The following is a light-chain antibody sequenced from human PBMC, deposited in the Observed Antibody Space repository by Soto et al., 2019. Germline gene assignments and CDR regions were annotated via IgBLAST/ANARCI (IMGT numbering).Light chain of an antibody. CDR3: QQRSNWPIT. V-gene: IGKV3-11*01. CDR1: QNINTY. Sequence: EIVLTQSPATLSLSPGERATLSCRASQNINTYLAWFRQKPGQAPRLLIYDTSNRATGIPARISGSGSGTDFTLTISSLEPEDFAVYYCQQRSNWPITLGQGTRLEIK. J-gene: IGKJ5*01. CDR2: DTS.